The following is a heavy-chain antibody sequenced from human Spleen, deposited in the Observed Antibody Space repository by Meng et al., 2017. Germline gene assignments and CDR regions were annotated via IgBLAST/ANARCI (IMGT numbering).Heavy chain of an antibody. CDR2: MKSNVDGGTV. V-gene: IGHV3-15*01. CDR1: GFTFSNAW. J-gene: IGHJ4*01. CDR3: AGHVDD. Sequence: GESLKISCAASGFTFSNAWMNWVRQAPGKGLEWIGRMKSNVDGGTVDYAAAVKGRFFISRDDSENTFYLQMNSLKTEDTAVYYCAGHVDDWGHGTLVTVSS.